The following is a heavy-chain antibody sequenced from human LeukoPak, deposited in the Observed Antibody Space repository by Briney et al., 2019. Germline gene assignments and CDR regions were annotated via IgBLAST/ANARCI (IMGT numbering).Heavy chain of an antibody. D-gene: IGHD6-13*01. J-gene: IGHJ5*02. V-gene: IGHV3-7*01. CDR1: GFTFSSYS. CDR2: IKQDGSEK. Sequence: PGGSLRLSCAASGFTFSSYSMNWVRQAPGKGLEWVANIKQDGSEKYYVDSVKGRFTISRDNAKNSLYLQMNSLRAEDTAVYYCARERGGQQQHQRRNWFDPWGQGTLVTVSS. CDR3: ARERGGQQQHQRRNWFDP.